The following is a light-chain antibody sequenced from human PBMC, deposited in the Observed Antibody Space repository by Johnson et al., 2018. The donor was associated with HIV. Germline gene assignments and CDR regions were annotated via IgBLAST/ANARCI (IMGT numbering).Light chain of an antibody. CDR3: GTWDSSLSAGGV. J-gene: IGLJ1*01. V-gene: IGLV1-51*02. Sequence: QSVLKQPPSVSAAPGQKVTISCSGSSSNIGNNYVSWYQQLPGTAPKLLIHENNKRPSVIPDRFSGSKSGTSATLGITGLQTGDEADYYCGTWDSSLSAGGVFGTGTKVTVL. CDR1: SSNIGNNY. CDR2: ENN.